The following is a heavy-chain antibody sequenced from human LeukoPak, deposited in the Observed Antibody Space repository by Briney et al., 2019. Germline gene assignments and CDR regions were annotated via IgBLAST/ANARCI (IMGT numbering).Heavy chain of an antibody. CDR3: AKDLSGLLWFGELLL. Sequence: GGSLRLSCAASGFTFSCYGMHWVRQAPGKGLEWVAVISYDGSNKYYADSVKGRFTISRDNSKNTLYLQMNSLRAEDTAVYYCAKDLSGLLWFGELLLWGQGTTVTVSS. V-gene: IGHV3-30*18. D-gene: IGHD3-10*01. CDR1: GFTFSCYG. J-gene: IGHJ6*02. CDR2: ISYDGSNK.